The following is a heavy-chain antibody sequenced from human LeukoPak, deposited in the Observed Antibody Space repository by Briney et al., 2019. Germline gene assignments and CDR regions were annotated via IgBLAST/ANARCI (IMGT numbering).Heavy chain of an antibody. CDR2: VSYSGGT. Sequence: SETLSLTCTVSGDSVSGHYWSWIRQTPGKGLEWIGYVSYSGGTNYNPSLKSRVTISVDTSKNQFSLKLSSVTAADTAVYYCARVWGYYGSGSYYPRPGYFDYWGQGTLVTVSS. J-gene: IGHJ4*02. CDR3: ARVWGYYGSGSYYPRPGYFDY. V-gene: IGHV4-59*02. D-gene: IGHD3-10*01. CDR1: GDSVSGHY.